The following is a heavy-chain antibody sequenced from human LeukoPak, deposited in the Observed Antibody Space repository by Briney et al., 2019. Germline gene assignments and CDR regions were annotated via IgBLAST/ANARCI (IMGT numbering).Heavy chain of an antibody. CDR3: ARGRSVTYWYFDL. J-gene: IGHJ2*01. V-gene: IGHV3-74*01. Sequence: GGSLRLSCAASGFTFSSYYMHWVRQAPGKGLVWVSRINNDGGSTSYADSVKGRFTISRDNAKNTLYVQMNSLRAEDTAVYYCARGRSVTYWYFDLWGRGTLVTVSS. CDR2: INNDGGST. D-gene: IGHD4-11*01. CDR1: GFTFSSYY.